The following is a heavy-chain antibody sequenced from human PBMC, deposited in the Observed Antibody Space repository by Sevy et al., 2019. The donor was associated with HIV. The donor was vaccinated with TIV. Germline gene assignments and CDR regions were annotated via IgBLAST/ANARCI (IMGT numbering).Heavy chain of an antibody. CDR1: GFTFSSYE. CDR3: ARDANYYGSWNSLDI. CDR2: ISSSGSTI. D-gene: IGHD3-10*01. V-gene: IGHV3-48*03. J-gene: IGHJ3*02. Sequence: GGSLRLSCAASGFTFSSYEMNWVRQAPGKGLEWVSYISSSGSTIYYADSVKGRFTISRDNAKNSLYLQMNSLRAEDTAVYYCARDANYYGSWNSLDIWGQGTMVTVSS.